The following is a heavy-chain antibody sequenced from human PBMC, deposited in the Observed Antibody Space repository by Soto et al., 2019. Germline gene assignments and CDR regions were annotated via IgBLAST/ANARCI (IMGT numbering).Heavy chain of an antibody. CDR1: GFTFSNAW. Sequence: PGGSLTLSCAASGFTFSNAWMSWVRQAPGEGLEWVGRIKSKTDGGTTDYAAPVKGRFTIARDDSKNTLYLQMNSLKTEDSAVYYCNTDPRYGDYVIYYYYGMDVWGQGTTVTVSS. CDR3: NTDPRYGDYVIYYYYGMDV. CDR2: IKSKTDGGTT. D-gene: IGHD4-17*01. J-gene: IGHJ6*02. V-gene: IGHV3-15*01.